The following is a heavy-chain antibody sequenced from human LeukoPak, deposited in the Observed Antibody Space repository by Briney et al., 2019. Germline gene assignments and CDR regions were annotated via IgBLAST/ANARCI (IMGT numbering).Heavy chain of an antibody. D-gene: IGHD3-22*01. Sequence: PSETLSLTCTVSGGSISSYYWSWIRQPPGKGLEWIGYIYYSGSTSYNPSLKSRVTISVDTSKNQFSLKLSSVTAADTAVYYCARGGYYNSSGYYLWYFDYWGQGTLVTVSS. CDR2: IYYSGST. V-gene: IGHV4-59*01. J-gene: IGHJ4*02. CDR1: GGSISSYY. CDR3: ARGGYYNSSGYYLWYFDY.